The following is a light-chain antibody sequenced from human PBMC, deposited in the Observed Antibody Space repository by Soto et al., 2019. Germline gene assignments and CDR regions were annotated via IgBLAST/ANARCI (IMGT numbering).Light chain of an antibody. CDR2: EVN. Sequence: QSALTQPPSASGSPGQSVTISCTGTSSDVGGYKYVSWYQQHPGKAPKLMIFEVNKRPSGVPDRFSGSKSGNTASLTVSGLQAEDEADYYCSSYTSSSTLYVFGTGTKVTVL. CDR1: SSDVGGYKY. CDR3: SSYTSSSTLYV. V-gene: IGLV2-8*01. J-gene: IGLJ1*01.